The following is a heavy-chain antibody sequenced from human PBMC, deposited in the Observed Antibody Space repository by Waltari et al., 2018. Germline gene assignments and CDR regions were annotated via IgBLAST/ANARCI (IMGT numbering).Heavy chain of an antibody. CDR3: ARVPVSGPDRFDY. V-gene: IGHV3-7*01. D-gene: IGHD1-26*01. Sequence: EVQLVESGGGLVQPGGSLRLSCAASGFIFRASWMGWVRQAPGKGRGGVASMKQDGREIHDVDSVKGRFTISRDNAKNSLYLQMNSLRVEDTAVYYCARVPVSGPDRFDYWGQGTLVTVAS. CDR2: MKQDGREI. J-gene: IGHJ4*02. CDR1: GFIFRASW.